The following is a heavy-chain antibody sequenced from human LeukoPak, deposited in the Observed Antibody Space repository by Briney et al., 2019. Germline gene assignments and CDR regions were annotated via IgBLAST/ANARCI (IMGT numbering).Heavy chain of an antibody. J-gene: IGHJ4*02. V-gene: IGHV1-8*01. CDR2: MNPNSGNT. CDR3: ARGPRYSGYDRTLGVTDY. Sequence: ASVKVSCKASGYTFTSYDINWVRQATGQGLEWMGWMNPNSGNTGYAQKFQGRVTMTRNTSISTAYMELSSLRSEDTAVYYCARGPRYSGYDRTLGVTDYWGQGTPVTVSS. CDR1: GYTFTSYD. D-gene: IGHD5-12*01.